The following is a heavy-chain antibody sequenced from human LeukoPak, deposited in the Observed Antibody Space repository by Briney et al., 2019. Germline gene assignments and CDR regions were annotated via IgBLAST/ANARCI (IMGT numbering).Heavy chain of an antibody. V-gene: IGHV3-74*01. CDR1: GFTFSTFW. J-gene: IGHJ4*02. D-gene: IGHD6-13*01. CDR3: ATSPLDSRYYFDY. CDR2: INSDGSRT. Sequence: QPGGSLRLSCAASGFTFSTFWMHWVRHAPGKGPVWVSRINSDGSRTTYADSVKGRFTISRDNAKNTLYLQMSSLRAEDTAVYYCATSPLDSRYYFDYWGQGPLVTVS.